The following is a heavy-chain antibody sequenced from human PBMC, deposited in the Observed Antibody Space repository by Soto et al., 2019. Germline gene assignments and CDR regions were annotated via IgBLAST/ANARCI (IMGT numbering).Heavy chain of an antibody. CDR1: GGTFSSYT. J-gene: IGHJ4*02. V-gene: IGHV1-69*02. CDR2: IIPILGIA. Sequence: QVQLVQSGAEVKKPGSSVKVSCKASGGTFSSYTISWVRQAPGQGLEWMGRIIPILGIANYAQKFQVRVTITADKSTSTAYMELSSLRSEDTAVYYCAIRGYYYDSAFDYWGQGTLVTVSS. CDR3: AIRGYYYDSAFDY. D-gene: IGHD3-22*01.